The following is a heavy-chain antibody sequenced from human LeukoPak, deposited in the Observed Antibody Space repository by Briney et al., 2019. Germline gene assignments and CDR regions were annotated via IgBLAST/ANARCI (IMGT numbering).Heavy chain of an antibody. CDR1: GFTFSDYY. Sequence: GGSLRLSCAASGFTFSDYYMSWICQAPGKGLEWVSYISSSGSTIYYADSVKGRFTISRDNAKNSLYLQMNSLRAEDTAVYYCARAYGSGSYYNHIDYWGQGTLVTVSS. CDR2: ISSSGSTI. D-gene: IGHD3-10*01. J-gene: IGHJ4*02. V-gene: IGHV3-11*01. CDR3: ARAYGSGSYYNHIDY.